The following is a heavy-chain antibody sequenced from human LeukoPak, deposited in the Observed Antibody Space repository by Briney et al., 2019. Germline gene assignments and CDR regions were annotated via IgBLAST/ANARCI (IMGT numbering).Heavy chain of an antibody. J-gene: IGHJ4*02. CDR1: GFTLSSYG. CDR3: AKGVAVVVVPAAMDY. V-gene: IGHV3-30*18. D-gene: IGHD2-2*01. Sequence: GRSLRLSCAASGFTLSSYGMHWVRQAPGKGLEWVAVILYDGSNKYYADSVKGRFTISRDNSKNTLYLQMNSLRAEDTAVYYCAKGVAVVVVPAAMDYWGQGTLVTVSS. CDR2: ILYDGSNK.